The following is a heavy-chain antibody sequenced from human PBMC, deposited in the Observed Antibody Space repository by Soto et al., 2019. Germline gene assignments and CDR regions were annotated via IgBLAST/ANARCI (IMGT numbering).Heavy chain of an antibody. D-gene: IGHD6-6*01. CDR2: TYYRSKWYN. CDR3: ASTSGRGYSSSSSSPYYFDY. CDR1: GDSVSSNSDA. Sequence: SQTLSLTCAISGDSVSSNSDAWNWIRQSPSRGLEWLGRTYYRSKWYNDYAVSVKSRITINPDTSKNQFSLQLNSVTPEDTAVYYCASTSGRGYSSSSSSPYYFDYWGQGTLVTVSS. J-gene: IGHJ4*02. V-gene: IGHV6-1*01.